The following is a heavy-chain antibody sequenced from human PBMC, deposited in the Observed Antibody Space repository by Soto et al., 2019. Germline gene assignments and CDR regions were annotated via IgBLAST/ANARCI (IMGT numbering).Heavy chain of an antibody. CDR3: AKVEQWLVLAN. CDR1: GFTFSSYG. V-gene: IGHV3-30*18. D-gene: IGHD6-19*01. Sequence: QVQLVESGGGVVQPGRSLRLSCAASGFTFSSYGMHWVRQAPGKGLEWVAVISYDGSNKYYADSVKGRFTISRDNSKNPLYLQMNSLRAEDTAVYYCAKVEQWLVLANWGQGTLVTVSS. CDR2: ISYDGSNK. J-gene: IGHJ4*02.